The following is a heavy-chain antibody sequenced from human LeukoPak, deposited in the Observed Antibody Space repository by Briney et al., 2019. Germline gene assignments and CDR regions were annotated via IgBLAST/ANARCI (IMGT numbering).Heavy chain of an antibody. D-gene: IGHD3-3*01. CDR2: ISYDGSNK. V-gene: IGHV3-30-3*01. CDR1: AFTFNNYW. CDR3: ARFLEWLLVDY. J-gene: IGHJ4*02. Sequence: GGSLRLSCVASAFTFNNYWMHWVRQTPGKGLAWVAVISYDGSNKYYADSVKGRFTISRDNSKNTLYLQMNSLRAEDTAVYYCARFLEWLLVDYWGQGTLVTVSS.